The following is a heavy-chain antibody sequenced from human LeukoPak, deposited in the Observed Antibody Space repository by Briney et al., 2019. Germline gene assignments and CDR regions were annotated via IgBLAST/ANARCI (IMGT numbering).Heavy chain of an antibody. D-gene: IGHD1-26*01. CDR2: IYYSGST. J-gene: IGHJ4*02. Sequence: PSETLSLTCTVSGGSISSSSYYWGWIRQPPGKGLEWIGYIYYSGSTYYNPSLKSRVTMSVDTSKNQFSLKLSSVTAVDTAVYYCARMTGVGATRAFDYWGQGTLVTVSS. V-gene: IGHV4-39*07. CDR3: ARMTGVGATRAFDY. CDR1: GGSISSSSYY.